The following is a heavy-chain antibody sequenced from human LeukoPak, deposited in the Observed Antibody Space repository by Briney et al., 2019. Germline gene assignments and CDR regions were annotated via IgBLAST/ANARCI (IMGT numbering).Heavy chain of an antibody. CDR1: GFTFSSYS. Sequence: GGSLRLSCAASGFTFSSYSMNWVRQAPGKGLEWVSSISSSSSYIYYADSVKGRFTISRDNAKNSLYLQMNSLRAEDTAVYYCVSGFGSYYYFDYWGQGTLVTVSS. D-gene: IGHD1-26*01. CDR3: VSGFGSYYYFDY. J-gene: IGHJ4*02. CDR2: ISSSSSYI. V-gene: IGHV3-21*01.